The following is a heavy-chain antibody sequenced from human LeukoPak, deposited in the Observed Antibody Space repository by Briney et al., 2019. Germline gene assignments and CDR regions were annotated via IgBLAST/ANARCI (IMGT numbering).Heavy chain of an antibody. CDR3: ANLYCSGGSCYSGGWFDP. Sequence: GGSLRLSCAASGFTFSGYAMSWVRQAPGKGLEWVSAISGSGGSTYYAASVKGRFPISRDNSKNTLYLQMNSLRAEDTAVYYCANLYCSGGSCYSGGWFDPWGQGTLVTVSS. D-gene: IGHD2-15*01. CDR2: ISGSGGST. CDR1: GFTFSGYA. J-gene: IGHJ5*02. V-gene: IGHV3-23*01.